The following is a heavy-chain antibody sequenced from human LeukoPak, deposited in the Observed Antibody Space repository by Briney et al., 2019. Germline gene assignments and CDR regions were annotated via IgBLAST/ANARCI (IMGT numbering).Heavy chain of an antibody. CDR3: ASAASMPYCSSTSCYGNYYYYYYMDV. V-gene: IGHV3-48*03. CDR1: GFTFSSYE. D-gene: IGHD2-2*01. J-gene: IGHJ6*03. CDR2: ISSSSSTI. Sequence: GGSLRLSCAASGFTFSSYEMNWVRQAPGKGLQWVSYISSSSSTIYYADSVKGRFTISRDNAKNSLYLQMNSLRAEDTAVYYCASAASMPYCSSTSCYGNYYYYYYMDVWGKGTTVTISS.